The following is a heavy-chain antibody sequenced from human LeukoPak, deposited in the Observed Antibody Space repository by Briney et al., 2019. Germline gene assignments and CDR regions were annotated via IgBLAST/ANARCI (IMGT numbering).Heavy chain of an antibody. D-gene: IGHD6-13*01. CDR1: GFTFSSYS. Sequence: GGSLRLSCAASGFTFSSYSMNWVRQAPGKGLEWVSYISSSSSTIYYADSVKGRFTISRDNAKNSLYLQMNSLRAEDTAVYYCARDRQQLIRWPYDDWGQGTLVTVSS. J-gene: IGHJ4*02. CDR3: ARDRQQLIRWPYDD. V-gene: IGHV3-48*01. CDR2: ISSSSSTI.